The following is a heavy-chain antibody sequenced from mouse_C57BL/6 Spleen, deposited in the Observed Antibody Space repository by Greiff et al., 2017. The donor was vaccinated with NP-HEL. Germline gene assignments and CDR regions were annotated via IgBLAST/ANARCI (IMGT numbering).Heavy chain of an antibody. D-gene: IGHD2-4*01. J-gene: IGHJ3*01. CDR3: ARDSGDYDDPPWFAY. V-gene: IGHV3-6*01. Sequence: EVPLQESGPGLVKPSQSLSLTCSVTGYSITSGYYWNWLRQFPGNKLEWMGYISYDGSNNYNPSLTNRISITPDTLKNQVFLKLNSVTTEDTATYYCARDSGDYDDPPWFAYWGQGTLVTVSA. CDR1: GYSITSGYY. CDR2: ISYDGSN.